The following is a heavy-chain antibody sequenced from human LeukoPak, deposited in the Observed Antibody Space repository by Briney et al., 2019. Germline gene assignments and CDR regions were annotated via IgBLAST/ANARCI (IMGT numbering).Heavy chain of an antibody. CDR3: ATGLLVVPAGLPDY. J-gene: IGHJ4*02. CDR1: GFTFSSYW. D-gene: IGHD2-2*01. CDR2: INTDGSST. Sequence: GGSLRLSCAASGFTFSSYWMHWVRPAPGKGLVWVSRINTDGSSTTYADSVKGRFTMSRDNAKNTLYLQMNSLRADDTAVYYCATGLLVVPAGLPDYWGQGTLVTVSS. V-gene: IGHV3-74*03.